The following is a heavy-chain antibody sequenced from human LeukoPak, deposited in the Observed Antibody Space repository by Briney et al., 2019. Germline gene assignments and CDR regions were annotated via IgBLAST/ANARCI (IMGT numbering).Heavy chain of an antibody. V-gene: IGHV3-74*01. Sequence: SGGSLRLSCAASGFTFSSYSMNWVRQAPGKGLVWVSRINSDGSSTSYADSVKGRFTISRDNAKNTLYLQMNSLRAEDTAVYYCARDTLDWSLFDYWGQGTLVTVSS. CDR3: ARDTLDWSLFDY. J-gene: IGHJ4*02. D-gene: IGHD2-21*01. CDR1: GFTFSSYS. CDR2: INSDGSST.